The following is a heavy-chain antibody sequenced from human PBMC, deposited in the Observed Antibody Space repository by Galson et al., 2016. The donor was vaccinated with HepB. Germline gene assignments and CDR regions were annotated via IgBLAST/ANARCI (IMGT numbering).Heavy chain of an antibody. CDR2: MAGVGGNT. CDR1: GFTFSDYG. V-gene: IGHV3-23*01. CDR3: ARDVGGIMFDY. J-gene: IGHJ4*02. Sequence: SLRLSCAASGFTFSDYGMDWVRQAPGRGLEWVATMAGVGGNTHYPDSVTGRFTISRDNSKKTLSLQMNSLRAEDTDLYYCARDVGGIMFDYWGQGTLVTVSS. D-gene: IGHD3-16*02.